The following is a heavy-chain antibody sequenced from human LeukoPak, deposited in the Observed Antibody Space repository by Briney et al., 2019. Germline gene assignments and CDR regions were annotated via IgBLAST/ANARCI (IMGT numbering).Heavy chain of an antibody. CDR3: ARGVELGYCSGGSCSNDY. J-gene: IGHJ4*02. V-gene: IGHV4-34*01. Sequence: SETLSLTCAVYGGSFSGYYWSWIRQPPGKGLEWIGEINHSESTNYNPSLKSRVTISVDTSKNQFSLKLSSVTAADTAVYYCARGVELGYCSGGSCSNDYWGQGTLVTVSS. CDR1: GGSFSGYY. CDR2: INHSEST. D-gene: IGHD2-15*01.